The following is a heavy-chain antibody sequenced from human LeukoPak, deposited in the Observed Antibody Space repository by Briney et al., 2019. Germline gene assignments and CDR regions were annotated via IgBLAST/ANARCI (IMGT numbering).Heavy chain of an antibody. CDR3: ARAQAGNYDWPLDL. CDR1: GGTFSKYA. CDR2: IIPFLDTS. Sequence: ASVTVSFTASGGTFSKYALSWVRQAPGQGLEWMGAIIPFLDTSNYPPKFQDRVTITTDESTSTAYMDLSSLRSDDTAVYYGARAQAGNYDWPLDLWGQGTLVTVSS. D-gene: IGHD5-12*01. J-gene: IGHJ5*02. V-gene: IGHV1-69*05.